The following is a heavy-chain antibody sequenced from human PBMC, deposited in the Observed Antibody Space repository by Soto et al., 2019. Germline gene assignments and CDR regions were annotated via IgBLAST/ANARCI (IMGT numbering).Heavy chain of an antibody. J-gene: IGHJ5*02. CDR1: GGSISSDY. Sequence: SETLSLTCTVSGGSISSDYWSWIRQPPGKGLEWIGYIYYSGSTNYNPSLKSRVTISVDTSKNQFSLKLSSVTAADTAVYYCARAYGGNPALFDPWGQGTLVTVSS. CDR2: IYYSGST. D-gene: IGHD4-17*01. V-gene: IGHV4-59*01. CDR3: ARAYGGNPALFDP.